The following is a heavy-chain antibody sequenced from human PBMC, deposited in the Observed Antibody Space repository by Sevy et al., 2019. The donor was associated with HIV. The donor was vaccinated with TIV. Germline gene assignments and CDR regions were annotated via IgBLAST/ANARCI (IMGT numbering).Heavy chain of an antibody. CDR2: ISSKAYGGTT. CDR1: GFTFGDYA. CDR3: TRTPLVLRGYYFDY. D-gene: IGHD3-3*01. J-gene: IGHJ4*02. Sequence: GGSLRLSCTASGFTFGDYAMSWVRQAPGKGLEWVGFISSKAYGGTTEYAASVKGRFAISRDDSKSIAYLQMNSLKTEDTAVYYCTRTPLVLRGYYFDYWGQGTLVTVSS. V-gene: IGHV3-49*04.